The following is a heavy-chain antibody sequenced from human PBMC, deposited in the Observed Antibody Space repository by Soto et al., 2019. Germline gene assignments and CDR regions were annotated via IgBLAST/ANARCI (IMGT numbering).Heavy chain of an antibody. Sequence: EVQLLESGGGLVQPGGSLRLSCAASGFTFISYAMSWVRQAPGKGLEWVSSITSSGATTYYADSVKGRFIISRDNSKNTLHLQMNSLRAEDTAVYCCAKGGYSHGYIDHWGQGTLVTVSS. V-gene: IGHV3-23*01. D-gene: IGHD5-18*01. CDR1: GFTFISYA. CDR3: AKGGYSHGYIDH. CDR2: ITSSGATT. J-gene: IGHJ4*02.